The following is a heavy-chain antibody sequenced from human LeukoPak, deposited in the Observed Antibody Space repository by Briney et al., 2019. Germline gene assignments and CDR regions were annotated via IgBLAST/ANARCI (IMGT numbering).Heavy chain of an antibody. CDR2: IDPDNGNT. CDR1: EYTVSGYY. D-gene: IGHD3-10*01. CDR3: ARGDDYGSPKLFTE. Sequence: GASVKVSCKASEYTVSGYYFSWMRRAPGQGLEWMGWIDPDNGNTNFAQKFQGRVTLTRATSISTVYMELTSLRFDDTAVYYCARGDDYGSPKLFTEWGQGTLVTVSS. J-gene: IGHJ4*02. V-gene: IGHV1-2*02.